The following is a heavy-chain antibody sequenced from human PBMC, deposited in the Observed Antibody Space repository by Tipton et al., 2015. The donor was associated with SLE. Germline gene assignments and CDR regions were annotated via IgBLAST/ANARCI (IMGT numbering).Heavy chain of an antibody. CDR3: ARDGKWLPDYYYYGMDV. Sequence: QVQLVQSGPEVKKPGASVRVSCKASGYTFTTYGISWVRQAPGQGLEWMGWISTYNGNTNYAQKLQGRVTMTSDTSTSTAYMELRSLRSDDTAVYYCARDGKWLPDYYYYGMDVWGQGTTVTVSS. CDR2: ISTYNGNT. CDR1: GYTFTTYG. V-gene: IGHV1-18*01. J-gene: IGHJ6*02. D-gene: IGHD6-19*01.